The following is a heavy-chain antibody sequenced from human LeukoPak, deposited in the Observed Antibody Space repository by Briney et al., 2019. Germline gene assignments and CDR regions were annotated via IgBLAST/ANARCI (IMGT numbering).Heavy chain of an antibody. V-gene: IGHV1-18*01. D-gene: IGHD3-10*01. CDR1: GYTFISYG. J-gene: IGHJ4*02. Sequence: ASVKVSCKASGYTFISYGITWVRQAPGQGLEWMGWISAYNGNTNYAQKFQGRVTMTTDTHTSTAYMELRSLRSDDTAVYYCAKDRRSQRTMVRGVIPYFDYWGQGTLVTVSS. CDR3: AKDRRSQRTMVRGVIPYFDY. CDR2: ISAYNGNT.